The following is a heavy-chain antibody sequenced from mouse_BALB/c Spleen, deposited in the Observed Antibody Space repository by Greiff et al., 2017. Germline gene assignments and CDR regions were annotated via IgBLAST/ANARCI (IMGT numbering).Heavy chain of an antibody. J-gene: IGHJ2*01. V-gene: IGHV5-12-1*01. CDR3: ARGYGNYPYYFDY. D-gene: IGHD2-10*02. CDR1: GFAFSSYD. CDR2: ISSGGGST. Sequence: EVQGVESGGGLVKPGGSLKLSCAASGFAFSSYDMSWVRQTPEKRLEWVAYISSGGGSTYYPDTVKGRFTISRDNAKNTLYLQMSSLKSEDTAMYYCARGYGNYPYYFDYWGQGTTLTVSS.